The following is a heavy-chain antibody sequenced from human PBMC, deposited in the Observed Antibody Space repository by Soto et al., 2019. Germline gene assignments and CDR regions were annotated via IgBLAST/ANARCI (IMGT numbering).Heavy chain of an antibody. D-gene: IGHD3-3*01. Sequence: PGGSLRLFCAASGFTFSSYAMSWVRQAPGKGLEWVSANSDSGGSTYYADSVKGRFTISRDNSKNTLYLQMNSLRAEDTAVYYCAKDRAANYDFWSGYYRGAGFDIWGQGTMVTVSS. J-gene: IGHJ3*02. CDR3: AKDRAANYDFWSGYYRGAGFDI. CDR2: NSDSGGST. V-gene: IGHV3-23*01. CDR1: GFTFSSYA.